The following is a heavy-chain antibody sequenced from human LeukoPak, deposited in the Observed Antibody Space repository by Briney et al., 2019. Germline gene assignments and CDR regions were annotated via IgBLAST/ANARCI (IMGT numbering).Heavy chain of an antibody. CDR3: AKSNGYGLIDY. V-gene: IGHV4-39*01. J-gene: IGHJ4*02. Sequence: SETLSLTCAVSGASISSSNYYWGWVRQSPGKGLEWIGNIYSSGNTYYNASLKSRVTMYIDTSMNQFSLKLSSVTAADTAMYYCAKSNGYGLIDYWGQGTLVTVSS. D-gene: IGHD5-12*01. CDR1: GASISSSNYY. CDR2: IYSSGNT.